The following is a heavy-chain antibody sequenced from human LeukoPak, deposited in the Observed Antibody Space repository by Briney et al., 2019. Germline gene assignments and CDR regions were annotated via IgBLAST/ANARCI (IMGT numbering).Heavy chain of an antibody. CDR1: GYTFTNYY. V-gene: IGHV1-46*01. J-gene: IGHJ3*02. Sequence: ASVKVSCKASGYTFTNYYMHWGRQAPGQGLEWMGIINPSGGNTNYAQKFQGRVTMTSDTSRSTVYMELSSLRSEDTAVYYCARDQSKMGSGFYGDDALEIWGQGTMVTVSS. CDR3: ARDQSKMGSGFYGDDALEI. CDR2: INPSGGNT. D-gene: IGHD6-19*01.